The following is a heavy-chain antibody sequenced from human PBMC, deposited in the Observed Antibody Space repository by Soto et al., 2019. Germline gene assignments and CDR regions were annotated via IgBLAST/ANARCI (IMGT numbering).Heavy chain of an antibody. J-gene: IGHJ5*02. D-gene: IGHD5-12*01. V-gene: IGHV1-24*01. Sequence: ASVKVSCKVSGYTLTELSMHWVRRAPGKGLEWMGGFDPEDGETIYAQKFQGRVTMTEDTSTDTAYMELSSLRSEDTAVYYCATAARGYSRWFDPWGQGTLVTVSS. CDR1: GYTLTELS. CDR2: FDPEDGET. CDR3: ATAARGYSRWFDP.